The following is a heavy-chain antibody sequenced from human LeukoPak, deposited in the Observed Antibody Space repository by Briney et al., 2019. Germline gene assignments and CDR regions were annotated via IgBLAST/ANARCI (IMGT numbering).Heavy chain of an antibody. D-gene: IGHD6-13*01. CDR2: IYSGGST. V-gene: IGHV3-66*01. CDR1: GFTVSSNY. CDR3: ASPGIAAAGADY. J-gene: IGHJ4*02. Sequence: PGGSLRLSCAASGFTVSSNYMSWVRQAPGKVLEWVSVIYSGGSTYYADSVKGRFTISRDNSKNTLYLQMNSLRAEDTAVYYCASPGIAAAGADYWGQGTLVTVSS.